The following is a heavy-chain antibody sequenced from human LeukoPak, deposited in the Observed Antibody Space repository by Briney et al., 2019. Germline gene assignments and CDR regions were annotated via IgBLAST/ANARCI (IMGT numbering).Heavy chain of an antibody. CDR1: GVSISSGGYS. CDR3: AREEFRSPMWFDY. Sequence: SQTLSLTCAVSGVSISSGGYSWSWIRQPPGKGLEWIGYIYHSGSTYYNPSLKSRVTISVDTSKNQFSLKLSSVTAADTAVYYCAREEFRSPMWFDYWGQGTLVTVSS. D-gene: IGHD2-21*01. J-gene: IGHJ4*02. V-gene: IGHV4-30-2*05. CDR2: IYHSGST.